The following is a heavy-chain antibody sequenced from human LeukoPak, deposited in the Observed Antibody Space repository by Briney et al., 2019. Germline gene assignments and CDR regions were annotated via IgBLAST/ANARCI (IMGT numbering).Heavy chain of an antibody. CDR1: GGSISSSSYY. Sequence: SETLSLTCTVSGGSISSSSYYWSWIRQPPGKGLEWIGEINHSGSTNYNPSLKSRVTISVDTSKNQFSLKLSSVTAADTAVYYCARPVGATYFDYWGQGTLVTVSS. V-gene: IGHV4-39*07. CDR3: ARPVGATYFDY. CDR2: INHSGST. D-gene: IGHD1-26*01. J-gene: IGHJ4*02.